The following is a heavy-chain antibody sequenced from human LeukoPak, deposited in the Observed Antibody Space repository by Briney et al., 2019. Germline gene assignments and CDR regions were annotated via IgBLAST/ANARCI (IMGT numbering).Heavy chain of an antibody. CDR1: GGSISSYY. V-gene: IGHV4-59*01. CDR2: IYYTGST. Sequence: SETLSLTCSVSGGSISSYYWSWIRQPPGKGLEWIGYIYYTGSTNYNPSLKSRVTIPVDTSKNQFSLKLSSVTAADTAVYYCARATEYSSGWTFDYWGQGTQVTVSS. CDR3: ARATEYSSGWTFDY. D-gene: IGHD6-19*01. J-gene: IGHJ4*02.